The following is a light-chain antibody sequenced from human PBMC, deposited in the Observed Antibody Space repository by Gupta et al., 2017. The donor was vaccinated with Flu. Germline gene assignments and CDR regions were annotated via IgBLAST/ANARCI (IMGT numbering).Light chain of an antibody. CDR2: WAS. Sequence: VLMQYPASLAVSLGERATINCKSSQSVFYSSTNKNYLAWYQQKPGQPPKLLIYWASTRESGVPDRFSGSGSGTDFTLTISSLQAEDVAVYYCQQYYTTPWAFGPGTKVDIK. J-gene: IGKJ3*01. CDR3: QQYYTTPWA. CDR1: QSVFYSSTNKNY. V-gene: IGKV4-1*01.